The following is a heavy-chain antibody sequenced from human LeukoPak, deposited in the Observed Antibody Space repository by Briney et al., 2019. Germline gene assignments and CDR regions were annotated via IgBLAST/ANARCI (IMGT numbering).Heavy chain of an antibody. J-gene: IGHJ6*02. D-gene: IGHD6-13*01. CDR3: ARSQQLVSLNYYYGMDV. V-gene: IGHV3-11*01. CDR1: GFTFSDYY. Sequence: PGGSLRLSCAASGFTFSDYYMGWIRQAPGKGLEGVSYMSGSGSDIYYADSVKGRFTISRDNAKNSLYLQMNSLGAEDTAVYYCARSQQLVSLNYYYGMDVWGQGTTVTVSS. CDR2: MSGSGSDI.